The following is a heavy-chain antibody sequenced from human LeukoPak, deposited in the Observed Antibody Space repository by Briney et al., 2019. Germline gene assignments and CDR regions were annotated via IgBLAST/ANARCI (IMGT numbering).Heavy chain of an antibody. CDR3: AKVGTSLVPAAVNWYFDL. J-gene: IGHJ2*01. Sequence: GGSLRLSCAASGFTFDDYAMHWVRQAPGKGLEWVSGISWNSGSIGYADSVKGRFTISRDNAKNSLYLQMNSLRAEDTALYYCAKVGTSLVPAAVNWYFDLWGRGTLVTVSS. CDR2: ISWNSGSI. D-gene: IGHD2-2*01. V-gene: IGHV3-9*01. CDR1: GFTFDDYA.